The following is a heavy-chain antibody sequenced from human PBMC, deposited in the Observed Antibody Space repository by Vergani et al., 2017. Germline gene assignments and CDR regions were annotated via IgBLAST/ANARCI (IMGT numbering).Heavy chain of an antibody. CDR3: ASEGRDCSSTSCYVGAFRRGFDP. CDR1: GYTFTSYA. J-gene: IGHJ5*02. CDR2: INAGNGNT. V-gene: IGHV1-3*01. Sequence: QVQLVQSGAAVKKPGASVKVSCKASGYTFTSYAMHWVRQAPGQRLEWMGWINAGNGNTKYSQKFQGRVTITRDTSASTAYMELSSLRSEDTAVYYCASEGRDCSSTSCYVGAFRRGFDPWGQGTLVTVSS. D-gene: IGHD2-2*01.